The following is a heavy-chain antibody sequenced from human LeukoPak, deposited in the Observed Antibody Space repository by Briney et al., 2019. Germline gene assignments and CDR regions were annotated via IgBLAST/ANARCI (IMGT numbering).Heavy chain of an antibody. J-gene: IGHJ4*02. CDR1: GFTFSSYW. V-gene: IGHV3-74*01. CDR3: ARVYSSSWYSVY. CDR2: INSDGSST. Sequence: RGSLRLSCAASGFTFSSYWMHWVRQAPGKGLVWVSRINSDGSSTSYADSVKGRFTISRDNAKNTLYLQMNSLRAEDTAVYYCARVYSSSWYSVYWGQGTLVTVSS. D-gene: IGHD6-13*01.